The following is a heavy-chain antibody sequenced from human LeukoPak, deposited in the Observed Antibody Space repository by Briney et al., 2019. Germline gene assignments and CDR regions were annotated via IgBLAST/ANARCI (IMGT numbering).Heavy chain of an antibody. CDR1: GGSISGGDDY. CDR3: ARATHDYGDPSFGLDY. CDR2: IYYSGST. V-gene: IGHV4-30-4*01. D-gene: IGHD4-17*01. Sequence: SQTLSLTCTVSGGSISGGDDYWSWIRQPPGKGLEWIGYIYYSGSTNYNPSLKSRVTISVDTSKNQFSLKLSSVTAADTAVYYCARATHDYGDPSFGLDYWGQGTLVTVSS. J-gene: IGHJ4*02.